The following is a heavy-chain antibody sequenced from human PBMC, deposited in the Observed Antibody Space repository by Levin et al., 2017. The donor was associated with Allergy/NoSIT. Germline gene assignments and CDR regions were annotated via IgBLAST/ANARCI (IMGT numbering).Heavy chain of an antibody. V-gene: IGHV3-30*04. CDR3: VRSDNRAWHIFDY. Sequence: GESLKISCAASGFTFTNYAMHWVRQAPGKGLEWVTVISHDGRKESYPDSLKGRVTVSRDNSKNTVYMQMNSLRPEDTAVYYCVRSDNRAWHIFDYWGQGTLVTVSP. CDR1: GFTFTNYA. D-gene: IGHD1-1*01. J-gene: IGHJ4*02. CDR2: ISHDGRKE.